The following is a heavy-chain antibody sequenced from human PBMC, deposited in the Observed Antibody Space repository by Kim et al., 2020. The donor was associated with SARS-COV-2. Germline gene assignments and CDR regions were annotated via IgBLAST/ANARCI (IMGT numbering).Heavy chain of an antibody. D-gene: IGHD3-22*01. CDR1: GYTFTSYY. Sequence: ASVKVSCKASGYTFTSYYMHWVRQAPGQGLEWMGIINPSGGSTSYAQKFQGRVTMTRDTSTSTVYMELSSLRSEDTAVYYCARDRYTVWSSGYYSAADIWGQGTMVTVSS. CDR2: INPSGGST. V-gene: IGHV1-46*01. CDR3: ARDRYTVWSSGYYSAADI. J-gene: IGHJ3*02.